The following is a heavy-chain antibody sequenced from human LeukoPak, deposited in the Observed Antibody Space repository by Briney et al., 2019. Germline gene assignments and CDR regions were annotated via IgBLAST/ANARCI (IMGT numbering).Heavy chain of an antibody. Sequence: ASVKVSCKASGYTFTDYYVHWVRQAPGQGLEWMGWINPKSGGTKYARNFQGRVTMARDTSISTAYMELSRLRFDDTAIFYCARGILQQQLVANWGQGSLVTVSS. CDR2: INPKSGGT. J-gene: IGHJ4*02. CDR1: GYTFTDYY. D-gene: IGHD6-13*01. V-gene: IGHV1-2*07. CDR3: ARGILQQQLVAN.